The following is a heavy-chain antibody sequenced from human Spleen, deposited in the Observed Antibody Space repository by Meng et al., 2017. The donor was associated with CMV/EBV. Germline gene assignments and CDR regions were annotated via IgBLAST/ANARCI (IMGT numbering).Heavy chain of an antibody. CDR3: ARGGRFLESPFDS. CDR1: SGSTSSSSYY. J-gene: IGHJ5*01. CDR2: IYYTGPT. D-gene: IGHD3-3*01. V-gene: IGHV4-39*07. Sequence: SETLCLTCTVSSGSTSSSSYYWGWIRQPPGKGLEWIGSIYYTGPTYYNPSLTSRVTITIDTSKNQFSVNLRSVTAADTAVYYCARGGRFLESPFDSWGQGALVTVSS.